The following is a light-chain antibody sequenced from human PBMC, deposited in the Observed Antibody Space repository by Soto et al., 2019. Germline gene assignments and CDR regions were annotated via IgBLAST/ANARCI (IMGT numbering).Light chain of an antibody. CDR3: QQYNNWTPWT. CDR1: QSVSSN. CDR2: CAS. Sequence: EIVMTQSPATLSVSPGERATLSCRASQSVSSNLAWYQQKPGQAPRLLIYCASTRATGIPARFSGSGSGTEFTLTISSLQSEDFAVYYCQQYNNWTPWTFGQGTKVEIK. J-gene: IGKJ1*01. V-gene: IGKV3-15*01.